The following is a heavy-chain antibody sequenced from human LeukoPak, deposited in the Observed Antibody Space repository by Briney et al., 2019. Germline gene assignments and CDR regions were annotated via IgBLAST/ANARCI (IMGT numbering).Heavy chain of an antibody. CDR3: ARATRDYERVF. CDR2: ISYDGSNK. V-gene: IGHV3-30-3*01. J-gene: IGHJ4*02. Sequence: GRSLRLSCAASGFTFTNYAMHWVRQAPGKGLEWVAVISYDGSNKYYADSVKGRFTISRDNSKNTLYLQMNSLRAEDTAVYSCARATRDYERVFWGQGTLVTVSS. D-gene: IGHD4-17*01. CDR1: GFTFTNYA.